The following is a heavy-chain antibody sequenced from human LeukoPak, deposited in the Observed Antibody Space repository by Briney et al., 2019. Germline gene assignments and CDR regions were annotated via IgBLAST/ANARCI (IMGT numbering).Heavy chain of an antibody. CDR2: INPNSGGT. D-gene: IGHD3-22*01. J-gene: IGHJ4*02. CDR1: GYTFTGYY. CDR3: SLTYCYDSSGPLGY. Sequence: ASVTVSCKASGYTFTGYYMHWVRQAPGQGLEWMGWINPNSGGTNYAQKFQGWVTMTRDTSISTAYMELSRLRSDDTAVYYCSLTYCYDSSGPLGYWGQGTLVTVSS. V-gene: IGHV1-2*04.